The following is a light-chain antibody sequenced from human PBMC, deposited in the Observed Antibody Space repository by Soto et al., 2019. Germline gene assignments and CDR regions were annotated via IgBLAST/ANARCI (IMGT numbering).Light chain of an antibody. CDR2: GAS. CDR3: QQYNNWPPR. CDR1: QSISSD. J-gene: IGKJ4*01. Sequence: EIVMTQSPATLSVSPGERATLSCRASQSISSDVAWYQQKPGQAPRLLIYGASTRATGIPARFSGSGSGTEFTLTISSLQSEDFAVYYCQQYNNWPPRFGGGTKVDIK. V-gene: IGKV3-15*01.